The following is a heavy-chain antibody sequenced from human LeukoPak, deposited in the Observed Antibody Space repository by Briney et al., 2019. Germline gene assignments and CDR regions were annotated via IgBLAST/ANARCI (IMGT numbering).Heavy chain of an antibody. CDR3: ARGMVVPADVKEGHDAFDI. CDR2: IYHSGST. CDR1: GGSISSGGYS. V-gene: IGHV4-30-2*01. D-gene: IGHD2-2*01. J-gene: IGHJ3*02. Sequence: PSETLSLTCAVSGGSISSGGYSWSWIRQPPGKGLEWIGYIYHSGSTYYNPSLKSRVTISVDRSKNQFSLKLSSVTAADTAVYYCARGMVVPADVKEGHDAFDIWGQGTMVTVSS.